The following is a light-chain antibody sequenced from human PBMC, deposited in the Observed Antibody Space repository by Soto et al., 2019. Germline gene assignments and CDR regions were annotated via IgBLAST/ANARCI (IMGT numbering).Light chain of an antibody. V-gene: IGKV1-5*03. CDR3: QQYDTSPLT. CDR1: QRVNSW. CDR2: KAS. Sequence: DIQMTQSPSTLSASVGDRVTITCRASQRVNSWLAWYQQKPGKAPKLLLYKASSLESGVPSRFSGSGSGTEFTLTISSLQPDDFGTYYCQQYDTSPLTFGGGTKV. J-gene: IGKJ4*01.